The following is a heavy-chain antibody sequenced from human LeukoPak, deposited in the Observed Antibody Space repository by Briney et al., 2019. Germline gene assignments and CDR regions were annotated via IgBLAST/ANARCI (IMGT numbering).Heavy chain of an antibody. J-gene: IGHJ4*02. CDR3: ARPRGLNSTSVPGGVDY. V-gene: IGHV5-51*01. CDR1: GYSFTSYW. D-gene: IGHD3-10*01. Sequence: GESLKISCKGSGYSFTSYWIGWVRQMPGKGLEWMGIIYPGDSDTRYSPSFQGQVTISADKSISTAYLQWSSLKASDTAMYYCARPRGLNSTSVPGGVDYWGQGTLVTVSS. CDR2: IYPGDSDT.